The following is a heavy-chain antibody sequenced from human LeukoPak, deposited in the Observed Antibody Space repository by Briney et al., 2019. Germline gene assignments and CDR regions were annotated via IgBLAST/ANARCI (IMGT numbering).Heavy chain of an antibody. V-gene: IGHV1-2*02. CDR2: INPNSGGT. Sequence: AAVKVSCKASGYTFTGYYMHWVRQAPGQGLEWMGWINPNSGGTNYAQRFQGRVTMTRDTSISTAYMELSRLRSDDTAVYYCARGDIVVLPAGIPHNWFDPWGQGTLVTVSS. J-gene: IGHJ5*02. D-gene: IGHD2-2*02. CDR3: ARGDIVVLPAGIPHNWFDP. CDR1: GYTFTGYY.